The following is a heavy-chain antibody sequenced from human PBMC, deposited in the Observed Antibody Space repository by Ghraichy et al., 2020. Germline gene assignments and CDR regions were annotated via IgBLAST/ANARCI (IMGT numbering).Heavy chain of an antibody. J-gene: IGHJ5*02. V-gene: IGHV3-43*01. Sequence: GGSLRLSCVASGFTFDEYSMHWVRHVPGKGLEWVSSIKGDGSQTRYADSVKGRFTISRDNSRNSVFLQMKSLTTEDTGVYYCEKNVRTGVDFEPRGQGTLGTDSS. CDR3: EKNVRTGVDFEP. CDR1: GFTFDEYS. D-gene: IGHD2-8*01. CDR2: IKGDGSQT.